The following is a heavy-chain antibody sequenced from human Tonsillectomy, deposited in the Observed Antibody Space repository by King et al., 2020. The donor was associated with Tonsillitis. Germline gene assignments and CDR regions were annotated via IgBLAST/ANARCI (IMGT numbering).Heavy chain of an antibody. V-gene: IGHV3-48*02. Sequence: VQLVESGGGLVQPGGSLRLSCAASGFTFSTYSMNWVRQAPGKGLEWLSIITSSGSTIFYADSVKGRFTISRDNAKNSLYLQINSLRDEDTAVYYCAAGQPQRAIGYYSGMDVWGQGTTVTVSS. CDR1: GFTFSTYS. CDR2: ITSSGSTI. D-gene: IGHD2-2*02. J-gene: IGHJ6*02. CDR3: AAGQPQRAIGYYSGMDV.